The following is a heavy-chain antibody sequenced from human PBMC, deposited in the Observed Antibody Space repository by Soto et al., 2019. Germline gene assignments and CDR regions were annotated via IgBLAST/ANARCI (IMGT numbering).Heavy chain of an antibody. CDR1: TFSTYS. V-gene: IGHV3-21*01. D-gene: IGHD1-26*01. CDR3: ARDQGGSYDSWFVP. J-gene: IGHJ5*02. Sequence: EVQLVESGGGLVKPGGSLRLSCAFTFSTYSLNWVRQAPGKGLEWVSSISSSSSYIKYADSVKGRFTISRDNAKNSLYLQMNSLRAEDTAVHYCARDQGGSYDSWFVPWGQGTLVTVSS. CDR2: ISSSSSYI.